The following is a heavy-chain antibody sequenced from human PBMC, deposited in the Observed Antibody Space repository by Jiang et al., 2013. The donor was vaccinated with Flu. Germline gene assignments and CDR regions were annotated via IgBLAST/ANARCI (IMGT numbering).Heavy chain of an antibody. CDR1: GGSIGSSSYY. Sequence: SGSGLVKPSETLSLTCTVSGGSIGSSSYYWGWIRQPPGKGLEWIGSIYYSGSTYYNPSLKSRVTISVDTSKNQFSLKLSSVTAADTAVYYCARRAHVRFWVAWGQGTLVTVSS. D-gene: IGHD3-16*01. V-gene: IGHV4-39*01. CDR3: ARRAHVRFWVA. CDR2: IYYSGST. J-gene: IGHJ5*02.